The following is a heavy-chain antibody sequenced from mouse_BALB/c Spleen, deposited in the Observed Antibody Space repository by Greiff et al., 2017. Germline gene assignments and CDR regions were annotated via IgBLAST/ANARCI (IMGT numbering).Heavy chain of an antibody. CDR2: IWTGGGT. CDR1: GFSLTSYD. CDR3: VRGGNYFDY. V-gene: IGHV2-9-2*01. Sequence: VQLVESGPGLVAPSQSLSITCTVSGFSLTSYDISWIRQPPGKGLEWLGVIWTGGGTNYNSAFMSRLSISKDNSKSQVFLKMNSLQTDDTAIYYCVRGGNYFDYWGQGTTLTVSS. J-gene: IGHJ2*01.